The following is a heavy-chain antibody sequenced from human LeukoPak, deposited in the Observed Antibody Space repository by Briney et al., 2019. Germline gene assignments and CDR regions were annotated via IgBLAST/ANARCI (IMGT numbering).Heavy chain of an antibody. CDR1: GGTFSSYA. Sequence: ASVTVSCTASGGTFSSYAISWVRQAPGQGLEWMGGIIPIFGTANYAQKFQGRVTITADESTSTAYMELSSLRSEDTAVYYCARVWDVVIGYYYYGMDVWGQGTTVTVSS. J-gene: IGHJ6*02. D-gene: IGHD3-22*01. CDR2: IIPIFGTA. V-gene: IGHV1-69*13. CDR3: ARVWDVVIGYYYYGMDV.